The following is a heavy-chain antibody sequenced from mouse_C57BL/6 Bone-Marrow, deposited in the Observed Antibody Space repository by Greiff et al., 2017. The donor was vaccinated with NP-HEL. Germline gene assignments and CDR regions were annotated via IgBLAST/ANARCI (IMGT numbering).Heavy chain of an antibody. CDR3: ARDAEYSNSFAY. Sequence: EVKLMESGGGLVQSGRSLRLSCATSGFTFSDFYMEWVRQAPGKGLEWIAASRNKANDYTTEYSASVKGRFIVSRDTSQSILYLQMKALRAEDTAIYYCARDAEYSNSFAYWGQGTLVTVSA. CDR1: GFTFSDFY. J-gene: IGHJ3*01. D-gene: IGHD2-5*01. V-gene: IGHV7-1*01. CDR2: SRNKANDYTT.